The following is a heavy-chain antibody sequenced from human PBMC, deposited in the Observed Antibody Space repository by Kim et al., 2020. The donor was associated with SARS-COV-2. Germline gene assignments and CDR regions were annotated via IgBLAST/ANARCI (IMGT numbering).Heavy chain of an antibody. CDR1: GGSFSGYY. D-gene: IGHD3-16*02. V-gene: IGHV4-34*01. CDR2: INHSGST. Sequence: SETLSLTCAVYGGSFSGYYWSWIRQPPGKGLEWIGEINHSGSTNYNPSLKSRVTISVDTSKNQFSLKLSSVTAADTAVYYCARGRYYDYVWGSYRTRNYYFDYWGQGTLVTVSS. J-gene: IGHJ4*02. CDR3: ARGRYYDYVWGSYRTRNYYFDY.